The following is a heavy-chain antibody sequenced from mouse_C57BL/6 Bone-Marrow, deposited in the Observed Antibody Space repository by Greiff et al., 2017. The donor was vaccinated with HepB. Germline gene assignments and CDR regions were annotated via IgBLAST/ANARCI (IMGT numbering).Heavy chain of an antibody. CDR1: GFTFSDAW. J-gene: IGHJ3*01. CDR3: TRKSLYPWFAY. D-gene: IGHD1-3*01. Sequence: EVQLQESGGGLVQPGGSMKLSCAASGFTFSDAWMDWVRQSPEKGLEWVAEIRNKANNHATYYAESVKGRFTISRDDSNSSVYLQMNSLRAEDTGIYYCTRKSLYPWFAYWGQGTLVTVSA. CDR2: IRNKANNHAT. V-gene: IGHV6-6*01.